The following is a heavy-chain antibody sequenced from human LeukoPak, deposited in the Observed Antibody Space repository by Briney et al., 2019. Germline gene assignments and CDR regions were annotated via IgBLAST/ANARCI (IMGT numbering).Heavy chain of an antibody. CDR3: ARAGSWLQAYYFDY. Sequence: PSETLSLTCTVSGGSIGSYYWSWIRQPPGKGLEWIGYIYYSGSTNYNPSLKSRVTISVDTSKNQFSLKLSSVTAADTAVYYCARAGSWLQAYYFDYWGQGTLVTVSS. J-gene: IGHJ4*02. CDR1: GGSIGSYY. V-gene: IGHV4-59*08. D-gene: IGHD1-26*01. CDR2: IYYSGST.